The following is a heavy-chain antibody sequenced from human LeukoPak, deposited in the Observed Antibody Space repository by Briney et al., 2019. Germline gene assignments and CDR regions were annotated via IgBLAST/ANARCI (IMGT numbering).Heavy chain of an antibody. V-gene: IGHV1-69*13. CDR1: GGTFSSYA. D-gene: IGHD3-3*01. CDR2: IIPIFGTA. CDR3: ARAQGKFLWDPFDY. J-gene: IGHJ4*02. Sequence: GASVKVSCKASGGTFSSYAISWVRQAPGQGLEWMGGIIPIFGTANCAQKFQGRVTITADESTSTAYMELSSLRSEDTAVYYCARAQGKFLWDPFDYWGQGTLVTVSS.